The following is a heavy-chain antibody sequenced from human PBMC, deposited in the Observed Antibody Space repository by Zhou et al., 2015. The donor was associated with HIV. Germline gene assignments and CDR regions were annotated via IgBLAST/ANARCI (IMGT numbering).Heavy chain of an antibody. D-gene: IGHD3-3*01. J-gene: IGHJ6*03. Sequence: QVQLVQSGAEVKKPGSSVKVSCKASGGTFSSYAISWVRQAPGQGLEWMGGIIPIFGTANYAQKFQGRVTITADESTSTAYMELSSLRSEDTAVYYCASNYDFWSGYPRGYYYYYYMDVWGKGTTVTVSS. CDR1: GGTFSSYA. V-gene: IGHV1-69*01. CDR3: ASNYDFWSGYPRGYYYYYYMDV. CDR2: IIPIFGTA.